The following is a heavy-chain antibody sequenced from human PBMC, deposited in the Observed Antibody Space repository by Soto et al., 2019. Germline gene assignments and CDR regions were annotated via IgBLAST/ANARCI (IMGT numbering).Heavy chain of an antibody. Sequence: SETLSLTCTVSGGSISNYYWTWIRQPAGKGLEWIGRIYASGTTNYNPSLKSRVTMSVDASKNQFSLKLSSVTAADTALYYCARQTTYSSSWYDYWGHGTLVTVSS. CDR2: IYASGTT. CDR3: ARQTTYSSSWYDY. CDR1: GGSISNYY. J-gene: IGHJ5*01. D-gene: IGHD6-13*01. V-gene: IGHV4-4*07.